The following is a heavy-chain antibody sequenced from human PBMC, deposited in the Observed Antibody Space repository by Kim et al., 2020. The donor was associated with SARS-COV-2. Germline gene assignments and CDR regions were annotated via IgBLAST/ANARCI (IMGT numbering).Heavy chain of an antibody. V-gene: IGHV3-30*04. Sequence: GGSLRLSCAASGFTFSSYAMHWVRQAPGKGLEWVAVISYDGSNKYYVDSVKGRFTISRDNSKNTLYLQMHSLRAEDTAVYYCARDAPLTLLSLHYYYYG. CDR2: ISYDGSNK. D-gene: IGHD3-16*02. CDR1: GFTFSSYA. CDR3: ARDAPLTLLSLHYYYYG. J-gene: IGHJ6*01.